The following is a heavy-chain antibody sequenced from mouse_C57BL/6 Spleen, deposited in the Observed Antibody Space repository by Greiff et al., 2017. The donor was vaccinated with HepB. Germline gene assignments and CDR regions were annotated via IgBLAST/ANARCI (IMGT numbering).Heavy chain of an antibody. CDR2: IYPGDGDT. CDR1: GYAFSSYW. Sequence: VQLQQSGAELVKPGASVKISCKASGYAFSSYWMNWVKQRPGKGLEWIGQIYPGDGDTNYNGKFKGKATLTADKSSSTAYMQLSSLTSEDSAVYFCARREREEAVDYWGQGTTLTVSS. V-gene: IGHV1-80*01. CDR3: ARREREEAVDY. J-gene: IGHJ2*01. D-gene: IGHD6-1*01.